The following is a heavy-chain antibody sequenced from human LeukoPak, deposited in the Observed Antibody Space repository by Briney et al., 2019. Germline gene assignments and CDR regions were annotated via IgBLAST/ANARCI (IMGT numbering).Heavy chain of an antibody. CDR2: INHSGST. CDR1: GGSFSGYY. V-gene: IGHV4-34*01. CDR3: AREFQARMVRGSGLDY. Sequence: PSETLSLTCAVYGGSFSGYYWSWIRQPPGKGLEWIGEINHSGSTNYNPSLKSRVTISVDTSKNQFSLKLSSVTAADTAVYYCAREFQARMVRGSGLDYWGQGTLVTVSS. D-gene: IGHD3-10*01. J-gene: IGHJ4*02.